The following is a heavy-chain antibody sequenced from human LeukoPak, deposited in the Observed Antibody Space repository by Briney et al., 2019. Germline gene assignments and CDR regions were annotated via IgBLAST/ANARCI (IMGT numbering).Heavy chain of an antibody. D-gene: IGHD3-3*01. Sequence: ASVKVSCKVSGYTLTELSMHWVRQAPGKGLEWTGGFDPEDGETIYAQKFQGRVTMTEDTSTDTAYMELSSLRSEDTAVYYCAGISYYDFWSGYSGLDYFDYWSQGTLVTVSS. CDR1: GYTLTELS. J-gene: IGHJ4*02. V-gene: IGHV1-24*01. CDR2: FDPEDGET. CDR3: AGISYYDFWSGYSGLDYFDY.